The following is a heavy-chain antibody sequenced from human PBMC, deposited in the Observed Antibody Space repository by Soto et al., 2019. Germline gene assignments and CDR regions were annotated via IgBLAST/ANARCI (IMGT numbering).Heavy chain of an antibody. J-gene: IGHJ5*02. CDR3: ARVAKGYCSSTSCYNWFDP. CDR1: GYTFTGYH. CDR2: INPNSGGT. Sequence: QVQLVQSGAEVKKPGASVKVSCKASGYTFTGYHMHWVRQAPGQGLEWMGWINPNSGGTNYAQKFQGRVTMTRDTSISTAYMELSRLRSDDTAVYYCARVAKGYCSSTSCYNWFDPWGQGTLVTVSS. V-gene: IGHV1-2*02. D-gene: IGHD2-2*01.